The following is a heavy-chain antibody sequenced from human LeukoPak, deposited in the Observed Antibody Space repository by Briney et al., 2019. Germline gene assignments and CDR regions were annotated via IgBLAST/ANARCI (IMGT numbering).Heavy chain of an antibody. CDR2: IKQDGSEK. CDR3: ASSTYYYDSSGYVPFDY. J-gene: IGHJ4*02. V-gene: IGHV3-7*01. D-gene: IGHD3-22*01. Sequence: GGSLRLSCAASGFTFSSYWMSWVRQAPGKGLEWVANIKQDGSEKYYVDSVKGRFTISRDNAKNSLYLQMNSLRAEDTAVYYCASSTYYYDSSGYVPFDYWGQGTLVTVSS. CDR1: GFTFSSYW.